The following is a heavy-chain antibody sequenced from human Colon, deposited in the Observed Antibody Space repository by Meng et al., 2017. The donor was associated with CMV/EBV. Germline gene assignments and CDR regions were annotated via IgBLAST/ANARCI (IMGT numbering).Heavy chain of an antibody. J-gene: IGHJ4*02. CDR1: GYSFTSYA. CDR2: ISTHNGDT. V-gene: IGHV1-18*01. CDR3: ARALIAVSGTFYFDY. D-gene: IGHD6-19*01. Sequence: QVQLVQSGAEVKRPGASVEVSFKSSGYSFTSYAINWVRQAPGQGLEWMGWISTHNGDTNYAQKFQGRVTMATDTSTSTAYMELRSLRSDDTGVYYCARALIAVSGTFYFDYWGQGTLVTVSS.